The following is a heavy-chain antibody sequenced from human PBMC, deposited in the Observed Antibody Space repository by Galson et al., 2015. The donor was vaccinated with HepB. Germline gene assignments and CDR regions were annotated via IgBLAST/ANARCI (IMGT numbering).Heavy chain of an antibody. CDR3: ASVYYYDSSGYYYDY. V-gene: IGHV3-53*01. CDR2: IYSGGST. CDR1: GFTVSSNY. J-gene: IGHJ4*02. Sequence: SLRLSCAASGFTVSSNYMSWVRQAPGKGLEWVSVIYSGGSTYYADSVKGRFTISRDNSKNTLYLQMNSLRAEDTAVYYCASVYYYDSSGYYYDYWGQGTLVTVSS. D-gene: IGHD3-22*01.